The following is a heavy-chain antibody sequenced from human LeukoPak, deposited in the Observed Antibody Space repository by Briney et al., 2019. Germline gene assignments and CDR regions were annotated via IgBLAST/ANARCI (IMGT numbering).Heavy chain of an antibody. V-gene: IGHV4-59*12. Sequence: SETLSLTCTVSGGSISSYYWSWIRQPPGKGLEWIGYIYSTGSANYNPSLKSRVTMSVDTSKNQFSLKLSSVTAADTAVYYCARGSSSWDYYFDYWGQGTLVTVSS. CDR1: GGSISSYY. J-gene: IGHJ4*02. CDR2: IYSTGSA. CDR3: ARGSSSWDYYFDY. D-gene: IGHD6-13*01.